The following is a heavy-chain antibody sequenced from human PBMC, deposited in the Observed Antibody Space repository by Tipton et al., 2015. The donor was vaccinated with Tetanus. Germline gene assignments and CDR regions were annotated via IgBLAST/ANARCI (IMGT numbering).Heavy chain of an antibody. CDR1: GDSISNYH. V-gene: IGHV4-59*12. D-gene: IGHD6-19*01. Sequence: TLTLTCTVSGDSISNYHWSWIRQPPGKGLEWIGYIYYRGNTSYNPSLKKRVTISTDTSKNQFSLRLSSVTAADTAVYYCARDMRGEGGGWYTDYWGQGTLVTVSS. CDR2: IYYRGNT. CDR3: ARDMRGEGGGWYTDY. J-gene: IGHJ4*02.